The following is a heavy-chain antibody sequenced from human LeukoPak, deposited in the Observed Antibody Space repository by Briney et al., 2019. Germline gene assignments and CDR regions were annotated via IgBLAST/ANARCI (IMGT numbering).Heavy chain of an antibody. CDR2: ISYDGSNK. J-gene: IGHJ4*02. V-gene: IGHV3-30*03. D-gene: IGHD4-23*01. CDR1: GFTFSSYA. CDR3: ARDYGGSSPFDY. Sequence: GGSLRRACAASGFTFSSYAMSWVRQAPGKGLEWVAVISYDGSNKYYADSVKGRFTISRDNSKNSLYLHMNSLRAEDTAVYYCARDYGGSSPFDYWGQGTLVTVSS.